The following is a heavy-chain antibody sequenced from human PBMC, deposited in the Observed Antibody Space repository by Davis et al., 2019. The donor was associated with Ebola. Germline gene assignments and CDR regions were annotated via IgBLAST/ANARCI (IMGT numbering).Heavy chain of an antibody. D-gene: IGHD3-22*01. CDR2: ISAYNGNT. V-gene: IGHV1-18*01. Sequence: ASVKVSCKASGYTFTSYGISWVRQAPGQGLEWMGWISAYNGNTNYAQKLQGRVTMTTDTSTSTAYMELRSLRSDDTAVYYCARDRDSSGYDYYYYYGMDVWGQGTTVTVSS. CDR3: ARDRDSSGYDYYYYYGMDV. J-gene: IGHJ6*02. CDR1: GYTFTSYG.